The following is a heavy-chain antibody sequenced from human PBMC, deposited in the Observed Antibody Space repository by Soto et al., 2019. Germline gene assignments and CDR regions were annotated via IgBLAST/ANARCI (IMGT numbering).Heavy chain of an antibody. J-gene: IGHJ4*02. Sequence: PSETLSLTCTVSNGSISTYYWSWVRQAPGKGLEWIGYVYYSGTTNYNPSLKSRVTISVDTSKNQFSLKLKSVTAADTAVYYCAREYSSTYSRYFDYWGQGTLVTVSS. V-gene: IGHV4-59*01. CDR1: NGSISTYY. D-gene: IGHD4-4*01. CDR3: AREYSSTYSRYFDY. CDR2: VYYSGTT.